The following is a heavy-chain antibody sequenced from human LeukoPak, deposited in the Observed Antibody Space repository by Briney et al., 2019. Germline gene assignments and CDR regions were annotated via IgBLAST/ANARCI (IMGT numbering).Heavy chain of an antibody. J-gene: IGHJ4*02. Sequence: ASVKVSCTASVYAFTSVGITWVRRAPGQGLEWMGWISPYNGNTRYAQKFQGRVAMTTDTSTTTAYMELRGLRFNDTAVYYCARAGSGSGWYFDYWGQGTLVTVSS. CDR2: ISPYNGNT. D-gene: IGHD6-19*01. CDR3: ARAGSGSGWYFDY. CDR1: VYAFTSVG. V-gene: IGHV1-18*01.